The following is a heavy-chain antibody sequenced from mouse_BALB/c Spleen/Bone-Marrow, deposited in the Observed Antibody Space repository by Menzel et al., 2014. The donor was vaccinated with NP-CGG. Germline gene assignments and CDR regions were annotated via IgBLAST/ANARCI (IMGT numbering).Heavy chain of an antibody. CDR2: INPSNGGT. CDR1: GYTFTSYY. CDR3: TRSYYGNYFDV. D-gene: IGHD2-1*01. J-gene: IGHJ1*01. V-gene: IGHV1S81*02. Sequence: QVQLTQSGAELVKPGAPVKLSCKASGYTFTSYYMYWVKQRPGQGLEWIGEINPSNGGTNFNEKFKSKATLTVDKSSSTAYMQLSSLTSEDSAVYYCTRSYYGNYFDVWGAGTTVTVSS.